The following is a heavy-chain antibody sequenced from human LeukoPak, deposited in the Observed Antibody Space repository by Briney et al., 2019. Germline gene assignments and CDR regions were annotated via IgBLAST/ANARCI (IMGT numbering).Heavy chain of an antibody. D-gene: IGHD3-10*01. CDR2: INAGNGNT. J-gene: IGHJ5*02. CDR3: ALGSGIYHWWFDP. V-gene: IGHV1-3*01. Sequence: ASVKVSCKPSGHTFTSYAMHWVSQAPGQRLEWMGWINAGNGNTKYSQKFQGRVTITRDTSASTAYMELSSLRSEDTAVYYCALGSGIYHWWFDPWGQGTLVTVSS. CDR1: GHTFTSYA.